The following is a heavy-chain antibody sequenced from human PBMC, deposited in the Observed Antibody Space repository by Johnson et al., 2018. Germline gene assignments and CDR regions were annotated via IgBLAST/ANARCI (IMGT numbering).Heavy chain of an antibody. V-gene: IGHV3-23*04. J-gene: IGHJ6*03. Sequence: VQLVESGGGLVQPGGSLRLSCAASGFTFSSYAMSWVRQAPGKGLEWVSAITNSGGSTYYADSVKGRFTISRDNSKNTLYLQMNSLRAEDTAVCYCAKGGAGCGGGGCYGLGYYYYYMDVWGKGTTVTVSS. CDR1: GFTFSSYA. CDR2: ITNSGGST. D-gene: IGHD2-15*01. CDR3: AKGGAGCGGGGCYGLGYYYYYMDV.